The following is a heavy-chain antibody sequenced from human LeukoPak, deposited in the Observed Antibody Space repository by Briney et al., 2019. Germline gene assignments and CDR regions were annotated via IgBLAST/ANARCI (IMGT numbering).Heavy chain of an antibody. CDR1: GYTFTGYY. CDR2: INPNSGGA. Sequence: ASVEVSCKASGYTFTGYYIHWVRQAPGQGLEWVGWINPNSGGAKYAQKFQDRVTMTRDMSISTAYMGLSRLRSDDTAVYYCAKGRVVAGSKSLTYHWLDPWGQGTLVTVSS. V-gene: IGHV1-2*02. CDR3: AKGRVVAGSKSLTYHWLDP. D-gene: IGHD6-19*01. J-gene: IGHJ5*02.